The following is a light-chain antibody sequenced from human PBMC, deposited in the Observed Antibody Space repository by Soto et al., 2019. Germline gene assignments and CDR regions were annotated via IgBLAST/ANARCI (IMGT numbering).Light chain of an antibody. CDR3: QQFRSSLYT. J-gene: IGKJ2*01. CDR2: ATS. Sequence: EIVWTQSPGTQSLSPGERATLSCRTSQSVDSAYLAWYQQKPGQAPRLLIYATSTSATGIPDRFSGSGSGADFTLTISRLEPEDFAVYYCQQFRSSLYTFGQGTKLEIK. V-gene: IGKV3-20*01. CDR1: QSVDSAY.